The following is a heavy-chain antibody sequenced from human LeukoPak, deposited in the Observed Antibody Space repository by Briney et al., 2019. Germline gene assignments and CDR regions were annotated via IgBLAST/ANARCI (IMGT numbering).Heavy chain of an antibody. D-gene: IGHD3-22*01. V-gene: IGHV1-2*02. CDR1: GYTFANYY. Sequence: ASVKVSCKASGYTFANYYMHWVRQAPGQGLEWMGWINPNSGDTNYAQRFQGRVTMTRDTSITTAYMELSRLRSDDTAMYYCAREYYYDTSTYYSKWFDTWGQGSLVTVSS. J-gene: IGHJ5*02. CDR2: INPNSGDT. CDR3: AREYYYDTSTYYSKWFDT.